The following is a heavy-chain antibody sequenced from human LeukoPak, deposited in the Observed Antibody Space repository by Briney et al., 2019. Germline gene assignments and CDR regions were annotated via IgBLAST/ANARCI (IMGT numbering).Heavy chain of an antibody. D-gene: IGHD2-15*01. CDR1: GGSISSSSYY. V-gene: IGHV4-39*07. CDR3: ARVAGVEVAPATSY. CDR2: IYYSGST. Sequence: SETLSLTCTVSGGSISSSSYYWGWIRQPPEKGLEWIGNIYYSGSTYYNPSLKSRVTISVDTSKNQFSLSLTSVTAADTAVYYCARVAGVEVAPATSYWGQGTLVTVSS. J-gene: IGHJ4*02.